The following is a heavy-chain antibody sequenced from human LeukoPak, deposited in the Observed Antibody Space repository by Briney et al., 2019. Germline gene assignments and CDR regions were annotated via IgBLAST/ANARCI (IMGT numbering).Heavy chain of an antibody. CDR2: INSDASDT. D-gene: IGHD2-2*01. Sequence: PGGSLRLSCAASGFTFSRHWMHWVRQAPGKGLVWISRINSDASDTNYADFVKGRFTISRDNAKNTVYLRINSLRDEDTAVYYCARICSSTDCLIPDWGQGTLVTVSS. CDR1: GFTFSRHW. CDR3: ARICSSTDCLIPD. V-gene: IGHV3-74*01. J-gene: IGHJ4*02.